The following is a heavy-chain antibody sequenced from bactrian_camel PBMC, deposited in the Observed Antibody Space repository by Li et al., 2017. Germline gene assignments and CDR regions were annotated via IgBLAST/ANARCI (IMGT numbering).Heavy chain of an antibody. CDR3: AADQFCTGGYNY. CDR2: IESTGST. V-gene: IGHV3S53*01. CDR1: GYTYAAYD. J-gene: IGHJ4*01. Sequence: HVQLVESGGGSVQAGGSLRLSCAASGYTYAAYDFAWFHQAPGKEREGVAAIESTGSTSYADSVKGRFTISLDNAKNTVYLQMNTLKPEDTAMYYCAADQFCTGGYNYWGQGTQVTVS. D-gene: IGHD2*01.